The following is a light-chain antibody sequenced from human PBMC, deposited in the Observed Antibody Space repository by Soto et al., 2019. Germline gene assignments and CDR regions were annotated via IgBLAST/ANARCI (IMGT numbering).Light chain of an antibody. V-gene: IGKV1-39*01. CDR2: AAS. J-gene: IGKJ5*01. Sequence: DIQMTQSPSSLSASVGDRVTITCRASQSISNYLKWYQQKPGKAPKLLSYAASSLQSGVPSRFSGSGSGTDFTLTISSLQPEDFATYYCQQSYSTRITFGQGRRLEIK. CDR1: QSISNY. CDR3: QQSYSTRIT.